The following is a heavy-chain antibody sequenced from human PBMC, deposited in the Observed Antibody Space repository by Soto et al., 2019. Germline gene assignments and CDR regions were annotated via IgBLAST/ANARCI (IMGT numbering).Heavy chain of an antibody. Sequence: GESLKISCKGSGYSFTSYWIGWVRQMPGKGLEWMGIIYPGDSDTRYSPSFQGQVTISADKSISTAYLQWSSLKASDTAMYYCATEPVLVGANRYVYYIWSQRTMVTVS. J-gene: IGHJ3*02. CDR2: IYPGDSDT. D-gene: IGHD1-26*01. CDR3: ATEPVLVGANRYVYYI. V-gene: IGHV5-51*01. CDR1: GYSFTSYW.